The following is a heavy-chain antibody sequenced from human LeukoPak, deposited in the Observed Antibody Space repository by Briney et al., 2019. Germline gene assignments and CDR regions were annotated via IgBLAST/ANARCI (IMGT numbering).Heavy chain of an antibody. J-gene: IGHJ4*02. CDR2: IYYSGST. D-gene: IGHD3-22*01. CDR3: ARDGDSSGYYDY. CDR1: GGSISSYY. V-gene: IGHV4-59*01. Sequence: SETLSLTCTVSGGSISSYYWSWIRQPPGKGLEWTGYIYYSGSTNYNPSLKSRVTISVDTSKNQFSLKLSSVTAADTAVYYCARDGDSSGYYDYWGQGTLVTVSS.